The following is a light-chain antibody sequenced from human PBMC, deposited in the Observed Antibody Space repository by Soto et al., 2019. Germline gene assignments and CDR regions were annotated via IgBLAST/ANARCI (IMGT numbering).Light chain of an antibody. CDR1: QGITTF. Sequence: DIQMTQSPSTLSASIGDRVTITCRASQGITTFLAWYQQKPGKAPQILIYDASKLEPGVPSRLSGGGSGTEFTLTISSLQPDDFATYYCQQYNSYYTFGQGTRLEIK. J-gene: IGKJ5*01. CDR3: QQYNSYYT. V-gene: IGKV1-5*01. CDR2: DAS.